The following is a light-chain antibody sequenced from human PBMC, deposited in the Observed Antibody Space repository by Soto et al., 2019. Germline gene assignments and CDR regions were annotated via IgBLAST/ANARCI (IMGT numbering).Light chain of an antibody. CDR3: QQASTFPFT. V-gene: IGKV1-12*01. J-gene: IGKJ4*01. CDR2: KAS. CDR1: QVISSW. Sequence: DVQMTQSPCSLSASVGDRVTITCRASQVISSWLVWYQQKPGNAPKLMIYKASTLQCGVPSKFSGSEPGTELTLTISGLHPEDFATYNCQQASTFPFTFGGRTEVRIK.